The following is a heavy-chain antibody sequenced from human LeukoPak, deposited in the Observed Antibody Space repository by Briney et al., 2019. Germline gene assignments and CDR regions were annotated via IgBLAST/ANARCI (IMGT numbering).Heavy chain of an antibody. CDR3: ARVAAAGLYYFDY. D-gene: IGHD6-13*01. V-gene: IGHV3-53*04. J-gene: IGHJ4*02. CDR2: IYGDTEI. CDR1: GFSVSTTY. Sequence: GGSLRLSCTASGFSVSTTYMTWVRQAPGKGLEWVSSIYGDTEIHYADSVRGRFSISRHNSKNTLYLQMNSLRAEDTAVYYCARVAAAGLYYFDYWGQGTLVTVSS.